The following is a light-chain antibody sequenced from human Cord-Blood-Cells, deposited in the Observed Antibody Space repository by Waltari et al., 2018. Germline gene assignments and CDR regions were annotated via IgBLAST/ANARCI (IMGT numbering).Light chain of an antibody. CDR3: QQYGSSTWK. J-gene: IGKJ1*01. CDR2: GAS. V-gene: IGKV3-20*01. Sequence: EIVLTQSPGTLSLSPGERATLSCTASQSVSSSYLAWCQQKPGQAPRRLIYGASSRATGIPDRCSGSGSGTDFTLTISRLEPEDCAVYYCQQYGSSTWKFGQGTKVEIK. CDR1: QSVSSSY.